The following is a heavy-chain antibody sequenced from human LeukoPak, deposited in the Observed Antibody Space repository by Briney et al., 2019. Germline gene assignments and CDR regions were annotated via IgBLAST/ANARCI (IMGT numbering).Heavy chain of an antibody. Sequence: GESLKISCKTSGYNFNTYWIAWVRQMPGKGLEWMGIVYPGDSESRYSPSFQGQVTISADKSISTAYLQWSSLKASDTAMYYCARPRTHGAPRDAFDIWGQGTMVTVSS. CDR1: GYNFNTYW. V-gene: IGHV5-51*01. CDR2: VYPGDSES. D-gene: IGHD1-14*01. CDR3: ARPRTHGAPRDAFDI. J-gene: IGHJ3*02.